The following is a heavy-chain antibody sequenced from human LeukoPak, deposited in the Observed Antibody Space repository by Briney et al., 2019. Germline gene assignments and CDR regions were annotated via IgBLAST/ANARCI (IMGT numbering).Heavy chain of an antibody. CDR1: GYTFTSYG. CDR2: ISAYNGNT. Sequence: ASVKVSCKASGYTFTSYGISWVRQAPGQGLEWMGWISAYNGNTNYAQKLQGRVTMTTDTSTSTAYMELRSLRSDDTAVYYCARDHSSGWYVYLPTTYYYYYYMDVWGQGTLVTVSS. D-gene: IGHD6-19*01. J-gene: IGHJ6*03. CDR3: ARDHSSGWYVYLPTTYYYYYYMDV. V-gene: IGHV1-18*01.